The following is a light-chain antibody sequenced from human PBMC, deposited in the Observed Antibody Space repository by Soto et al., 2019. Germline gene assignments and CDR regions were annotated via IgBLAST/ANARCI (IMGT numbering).Light chain of an antibody. Sequence: QSVLTQPASVSGSPGQSITISCTGTSIDVGSYNLVSWYQQHPGKAPKLMIYEVSKRPSGVSNRFSGSKSGNTASLTISGLQAEDEADYYCCSYAGSSTVFGIGTKVTV. V-gene: IGLV2-23*02. CDR2: EVS. CDR3: CSYAGSSTV. CDR1: SIDVGSYNL. J-gene: IGLJ1*01.